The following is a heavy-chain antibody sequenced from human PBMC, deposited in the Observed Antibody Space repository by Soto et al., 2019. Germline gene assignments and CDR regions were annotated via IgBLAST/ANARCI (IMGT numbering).Heavy chain of an antibody. CDR2: IIPIFGTA. CDR1: GGTFSSYA. D-gene: IGHD4-17*01. CDR3: ARDLGYGGKRQFDY. V-gene: IGHV1-69*12. J-gene: IGHJ4*02. Sequence: QVQLVQSGAEVKKPGSSVKVSCKASGGTFSSYAISWVRQAPGQGLEWRGGIIPIFGTANYAQKFQGRVTITADEPTSTADMELSSLRSEDTAGYYCARDLGYGGKRQFDYWGQGTRVTVSS.